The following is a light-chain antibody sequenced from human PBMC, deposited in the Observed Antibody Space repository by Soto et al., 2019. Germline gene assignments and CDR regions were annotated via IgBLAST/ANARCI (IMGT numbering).Light chain of an antibody. CDR2: GAS. J-gene: IGKJ5*01. Sequence: EIVLTQSPGTLSLSPGERATLSCRASQSVSSSYLAWYQQKPGQAPRLLIYGASSRATGIPDRFSGSGSGTDFTLTISGLQSEDFAIYYCQQYNKWPLITFGQGTRLEIK. CDR1: QSVSSSY. V-gene: IGKV3-20*01. CDR3: QQYNKWPLIT.